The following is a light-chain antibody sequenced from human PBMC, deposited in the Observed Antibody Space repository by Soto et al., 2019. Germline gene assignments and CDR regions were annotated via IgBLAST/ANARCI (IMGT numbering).Light chain of an antibody. CDR1: QSVTTN. V-gene: IGKV3-20*01. CDR3: QQYGSSPSIT. CDR2: GAS. J-gene: IGKJ5*01. Sequence: MSQSPAALSVSPGERVTISCRASQSVTTNLAWYQHKPGQSPRLLIYGASSRATGIPDRFSGSGSGTDFTLTISRLEPEDFAVYYCQQYGSSPSITFGQGTRLAI.